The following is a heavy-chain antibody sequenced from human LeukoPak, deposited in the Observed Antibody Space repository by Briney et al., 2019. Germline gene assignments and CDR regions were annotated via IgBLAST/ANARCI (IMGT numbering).Heavy chain of an antibody. D-gene: IGHD6-19*01. J-gene: IGHJ4*02. CDR1: GFTFSSYA. CDR3: ARELSGWSYFDY. V-gene: IGHV3-30*04. Sequence: GGSLRLSCAASGFTFSSYAMHWVRQAPGKGLEWVAVISYDGSNKYYADSVKGRFTISRDNSKNTLFLQMNSLRAEDTAVYYCARELSGWSYFDYWGQGTLVTVSS. CDR2: ISYDGSNK.